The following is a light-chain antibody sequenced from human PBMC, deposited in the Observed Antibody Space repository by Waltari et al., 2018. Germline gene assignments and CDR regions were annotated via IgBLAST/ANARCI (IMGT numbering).Light chain of an antibody. J-gene: IGKJ3*01. CDR1: QSVLYSSNNKNY. Sequence: DVVMTQSPDSLAVSLGERATINCKSSQSVLYSSNNKNYLAWYQQKPGQPPKLLLYWASTRESGVPYRFSGSGSGTDFTLTISSLQAEDVAIYYCQQYYSTPFTFGPGTKVDIK. CDR3: QQYYSTPFT. CDR2: WAS. V-gene: IGKV4-1*01.